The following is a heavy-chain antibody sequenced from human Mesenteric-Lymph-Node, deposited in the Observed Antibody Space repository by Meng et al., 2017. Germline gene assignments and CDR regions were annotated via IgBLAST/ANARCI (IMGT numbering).Heavy chain of an antibody. CDR3: ARGGYSYGYRDYYYYGMDV. CDR1: GGSISSGGYY. CDR2: IYYSGST. D-gene: IGHD5-18*01. J-gene: IGHJ6*02. Sequence: SETLSLTCTVSGGSISSGGYYWSWIRQHPGKGLEWIGYIYYSGSTYHNPSLKSRVTISVDTSKNQFSLKLSSVTAADTAVYYCARGGYSYGYRDYYYYGMDVWGQGTTVTVSS. V-gene: IGHV4-31*03.